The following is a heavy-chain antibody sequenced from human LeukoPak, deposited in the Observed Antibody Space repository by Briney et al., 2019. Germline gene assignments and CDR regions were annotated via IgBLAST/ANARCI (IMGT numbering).Heavy chain of an antibody. CDR2: ISSSSSI. D-gene: IGHD3-22*01. V-gene: IGHV3-48*01. J-gene: IGHJ4*02. CDR3: TRGDTTGYGPDY. CDR1: GFIFSSYS. Sequence: GRSLRLSCAASGFIFSSYSMNWVRQAPGKGLEWVSYISSSSSIYYADSVRGRFTISRDNAKNSLYLQTNSLRDEDTAIYYCTRGDTTGYGPDYWGQGTLVTVSS.